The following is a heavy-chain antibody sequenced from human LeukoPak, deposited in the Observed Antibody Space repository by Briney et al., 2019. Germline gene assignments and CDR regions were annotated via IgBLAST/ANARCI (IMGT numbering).Heavy chain of an antibody. CDR3: ARRKDGSGTYYNYFFDY. CDR2: VYYSGST. CDR1: GGSISSYY. Sequence: SETLSLTCTVSGGSISSYYWSWIRQTPGKGLEWIGYVYYSGSTNYNPSLKTRVTISVDSSKNQFSLNLSSVTAADTAVYYCARRKDGSGTYYNYFFDYWGQGTLVTVSS. V-gene: IGHV4-59*01. D-gene: IGHD3-10*01. J-gene: IGHJ4*02.